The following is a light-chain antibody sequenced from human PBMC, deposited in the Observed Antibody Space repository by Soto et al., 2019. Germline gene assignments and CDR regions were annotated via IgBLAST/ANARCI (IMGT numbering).Light chain of an antibody. CDR3: QQSYSPLLFT. V-gene: IGKV1-39*01. CDR2: AES. Sequence: DIQMTQSPSSLSASVGDRVTITCRASQSISINLNWYQQKPGKAPKIMIYAESSLHSGVPSRFSGSGSGTDFTLTISSLQPEDFATYFCQQSYSPLLFTLGPGTRVDI. CDR1: QSISIN. J-gene: IGKJ3*01.